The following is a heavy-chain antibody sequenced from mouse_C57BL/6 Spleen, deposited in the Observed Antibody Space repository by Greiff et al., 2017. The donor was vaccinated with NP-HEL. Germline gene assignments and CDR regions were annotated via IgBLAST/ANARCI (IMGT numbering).Heavy chain of an antibody. D-gene: IGHD1-1*01. Sequence: DVKLQESGPGLVKPSQSLSLTCSVTGYSITSGYYWNWIRQFPGNKLEWMGYISYDGSNNYNPSLKNRISITRDTSKNQFFLKLNSVTTEDTATYYCARGELLRWYFDVWGTGTTVTVSS. CDR1: GYSITSGYY. CDR3: ARGELLRWYFDV. J-gene: IGHJ1*03. CDR2: ISYDGSN. V-gene: IGHV3-6*01.